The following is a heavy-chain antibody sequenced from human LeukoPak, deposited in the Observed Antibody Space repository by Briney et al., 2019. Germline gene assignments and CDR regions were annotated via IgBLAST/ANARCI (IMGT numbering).Heavy chain of an antibody. D-gene: IGHD3-22*01. J-gene: IGHJ4*02. Sequence: LSLKSRVTISVDTSKNQFSLKLSSVTAADTAVYYCARGRPLSTMIVVVITPKGYFDYWGQGTLVTVSS. V-gene: IGHV4-34*01. CDR3: ARGRPLSTMIVVVITPKGYFDY.